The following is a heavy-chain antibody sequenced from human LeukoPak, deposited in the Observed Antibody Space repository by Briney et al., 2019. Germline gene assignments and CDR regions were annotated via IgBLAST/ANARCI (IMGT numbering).Heavy chain of an antibody. Sequence: EGSLRLSCAASGFTFSSYAMSWVRQAPGKGLEWVSAISGSGGSTYYADSVKGRFTISRDNSKNTLYLQMNSLRAEDTAVYYCAKLGVLVYDFWSGYYRAEYFQHWGQGALVTVSS. V-gene: IGHV3-23*01. CDR2: ISGSGGST. D-gene: IGHD3-3*01. CDR3: AKLGVLVYDFWSGYYRAEYFQH. CDR1: GFTFSSYA. J-gene: IGHJ1*01.